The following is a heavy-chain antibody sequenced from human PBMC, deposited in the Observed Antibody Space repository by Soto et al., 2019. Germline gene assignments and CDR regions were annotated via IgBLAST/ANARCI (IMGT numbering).Heavy chain of an antibody. D-gene: IGHD3-22*01. Sequence: GSLRLSCAASGXTFSSNYMGWVRQAPGKGLEWVSVIYSGGSTYYADSVKGRFKIYRDNSKNTLYLQMNSLRAEDTAVYYCERPGPSHYYDSSGYAFAIWGQGTMGPVS. V-gene: IGHV3-53*01. CDR1: GXTFSSNY. CDR2: IYSGGST. J-gene: IGHJ3*02. CDR3: ERPGPSHYYDSSGYAFAI.